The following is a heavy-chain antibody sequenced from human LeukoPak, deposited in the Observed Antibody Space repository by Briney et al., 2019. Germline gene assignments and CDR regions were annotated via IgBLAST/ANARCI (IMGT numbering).Heavy chain of an antibody. J-gene: IGHJ5*02. CDR1: GYTFTSYA. CDR3: ARDCEWFDP. Sequence: ASVKVSCKASGYTFTSYAVNWVRQAPGQGLEWMGWINTNTGNPTYAQGFTGRFVFSLDTSVSTAYLQISSLRAEDTAVYCCARDCEWFDPWGQGTLVTVSS. CDR2: INTNTGNP. D-gene: IGHD2-21*01. V-gene: IGHV7-4-1*02.